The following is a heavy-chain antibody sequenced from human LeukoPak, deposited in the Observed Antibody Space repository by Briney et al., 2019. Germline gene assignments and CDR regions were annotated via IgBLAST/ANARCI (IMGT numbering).Heavy chain of an antibody. J-gene: IGHJ5*02. CDR2: IYHSGST. CDR3: AGGGSSSCYRRGEYSS. CDR1: GYSISSGYY. Sequence: SETLSLTCTVSGYSISSGYYWGWIRQPPGKGLEWIGSIYHSGSTYYNPSLKSRVTISVDTSKNQFSLKLSSVTAADTAVYYCAGGGSSSCYRRGEYSSWGQGTLVTVSS. D-gene: IGHD6-13*01. V-gene: IGHV4-38-2*02.